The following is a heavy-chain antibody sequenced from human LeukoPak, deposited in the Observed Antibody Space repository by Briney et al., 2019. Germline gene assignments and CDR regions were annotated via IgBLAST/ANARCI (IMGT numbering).Heavy chain of an antibody. D-gene: IGHD4-17*01. V-gene: IGHV4-59*11. J-gene: IGHJ3*02. CDR3: ARDLVTVTKGFDI. Sequence: SETLSLTCAVSDDSFSSHYWTWIRQPPGKGLEWIGYISYIESTNYNPSLKSRVTISIDTSKNQFSLKLSSVTAADTAVYYCARDLVTVTKGFDIWGQGTMVSVSS. CDR1: DDSFSSHY. CDR2: ISYIEST.